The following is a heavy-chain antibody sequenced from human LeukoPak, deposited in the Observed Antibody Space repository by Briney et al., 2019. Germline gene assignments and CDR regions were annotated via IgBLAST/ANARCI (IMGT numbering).Heavy chain of an antibody. CDR1: GFTFSSYG. Sequence: GGSLRLSCAASGFTFSSYGMHWVRQAPAKGLEWVAVILYDGSNKYYADSVKGRFTISRDNSKNTLYLQMNSLRAEDTAVYYCARDRPYSSSSDHYYYYYYGMDVWGQGTTVTVSS. D-gene: IGHD6-6*01. J-gene: IGHJ6*02. V-gene: IGHV3-30*03. CDR3: ARDRPYSSSSDHYYYYYYGMDV. CDR2: ILYDGSNK.